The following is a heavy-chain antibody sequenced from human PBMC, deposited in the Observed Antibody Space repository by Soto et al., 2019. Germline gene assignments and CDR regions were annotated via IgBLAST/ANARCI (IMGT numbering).Heavy chain of an antibody. V-gene: IGHV4-30-4*01. Sequence: QVQLQESGPGLVKPSQTLSLTCTVSGGSISSADYYWSWIRQPPGTGLEWLGYIYYSGSTYYNPSLKSRVTISVDTSKNQFSLKLSSVTAADTAVYYCARATRYCSSARCHKFDDWGQGTLVTVSS. D-gene: IGHD2-2*01. J-gene: IGHJ4*02. CDR1: GGSISSADYY. CDR3: ARATRYCSSARCHKFDD. CDR2: IYYSGST.